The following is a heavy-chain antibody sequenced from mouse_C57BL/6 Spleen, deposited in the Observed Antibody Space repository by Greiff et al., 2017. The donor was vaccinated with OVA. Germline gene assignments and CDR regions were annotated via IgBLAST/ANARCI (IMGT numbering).Heavy chain of an antibody. CDR1: GYTFTSYW. CDR2: INPSSGYT. D-gene: IGHD2-3*01. V-gene: IGHV1-7*01. J-gene: IGHJ3*01. Sequence: VQLQQSGAELAKPGASVKLSCKASGYTFTSYWMHWVKQRPGQGLEWIGYINPSSGYTKYNQKFKDKATLTADKSYSTAYMQLSSLTYEDSAVYYCAREPSIMVTPWFAYWGQGTLVTVSA. CDR3: AREPSIMVTPWFAY.